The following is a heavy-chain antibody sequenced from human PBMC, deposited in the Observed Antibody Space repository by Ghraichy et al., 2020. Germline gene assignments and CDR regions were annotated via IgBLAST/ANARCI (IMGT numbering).Heavy chain of an antibody. J-gene: IGHJ6*02. V-gene: IGHV1-24*01. D-gene: IGHD5-18*01. Sequence: ASVKVSCKVSGYNLNELSMHWVRQAPGKGLEWMGGFDPEDGEAMYAPRFKGRVTMTDDTSADTAYMELSGLRSEDTAVYYCATGSGYNYGYDYYYGLDVWGQGTTVTVSS. CDR3: ATGSGYNYGYDYYYGLDV. CDR1: GYNLNELS. CDR2: FDPEDGEA.